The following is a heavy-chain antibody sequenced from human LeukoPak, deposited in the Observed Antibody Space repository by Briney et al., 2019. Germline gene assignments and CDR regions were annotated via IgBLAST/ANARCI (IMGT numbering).Heavy chain of an antibody. CDR2: ISSTGGTT. J-gene: IGHJ4*02. Sequence: GGSLRLSCAASGITFSSYGMSWVRQAPGKGLEWVSSISSTGGTTYYADSVKGRFTISRDNSKNSLYLQMNSLRAEDTAVYYCARSAPYSGSYAVPFDYWGQGTLVTVSS. CDR1: GITFSSYG. D-gene: IGHD1-26*01. CDR3: ARSAPYSGSYAVPFDY. V-gene: IGHV3-23*01.